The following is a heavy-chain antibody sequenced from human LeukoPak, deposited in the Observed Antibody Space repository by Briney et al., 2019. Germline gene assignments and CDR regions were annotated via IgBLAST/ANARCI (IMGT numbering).Heavy chain of an antibody. Sequence: GESLKISCQGSGYNFSSHWVGWVRQMPGKGLEWMGIIYPTDSQTRYSPSFQGHVTISADKSINTAYLQWGSLRASDTAMYYCATPWRYCSSTSCPDRLDAFDIWGQGTMVTVSS. CDR1: GYNFSSHW. CDR2: IYPTDSQT. J-gene: IGHJ3*02. CDR3: ATPWRYCSSTSCPDRLDAFDI. D-gene: IGHD2-2*01. V-gene: IGHV5-51*01.